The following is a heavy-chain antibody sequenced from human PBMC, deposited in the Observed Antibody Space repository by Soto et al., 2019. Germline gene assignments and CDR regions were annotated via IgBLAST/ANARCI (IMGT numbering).Heavy chain of an antibody. Sequence: QVQLVQSGAEVRKPGASVKVSCKASGYTFTRYNIHWVRQAAGKRLEWMGGINSGNGNTRYSQKFQGRVTFTRDTYANTAYMELNSLISEDTAVYYCARPQDYDACLDSWGQGTLITVSS. J-gene: IGHJ4*02. CDR1: GYTFTRYN. V-gene: IGHV1-3*01. CDR3: ARPQDYDACLDS. D-gene: IGHD3-22*01. CDR2: INSGNGNT.